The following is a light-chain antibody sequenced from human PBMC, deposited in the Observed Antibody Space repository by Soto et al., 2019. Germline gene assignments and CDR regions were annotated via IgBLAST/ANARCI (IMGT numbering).Light chain of an antibody. J-gene: IGKJ3*01. CDR2: DAS. Sequence: EIVLTQSPATLSLSPGERATLSCRASQIVTSYLTWYQQKPGQAPRLLIYDASTRATGIPARFSGSGSGTDFIHTIRCLEADDCAVYYCQQRSNLPFTFGPGTKVDIK. V-gene: IGKV3-11*01. CDR3: QQRSNLPFT. CDR1: QIVTSY.